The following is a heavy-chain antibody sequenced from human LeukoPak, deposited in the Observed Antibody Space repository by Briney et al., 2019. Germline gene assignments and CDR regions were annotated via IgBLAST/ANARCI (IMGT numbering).Heavy chain of an antibody. D-gene: IGHD1-14*01. V-gene: IGHV3-74*01. CDR2: INSDGSTT. J-gene: IGHJ4*02. Sequence: GGSLRLSCAASGFTFSSYWMHWVRQAPGKGLVWVSNINSDGSTTTYADSVKGRFTISRDNAKNSLYLQMNSLRVEDTAVYYCARKTGDCWGQGTLVIVSS. CDR3: ARKTGDC. CDR1: GFTFSSYW.